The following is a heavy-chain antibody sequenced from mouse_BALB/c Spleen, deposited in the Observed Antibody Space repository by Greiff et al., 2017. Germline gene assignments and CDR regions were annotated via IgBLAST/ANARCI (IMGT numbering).Heavy chain of an antibody. J-gene: IGHJ4*01. D-gene: IGHD1-1*01. CDR1: GFTFSSYG. Sequence: VQLKESGGDLVKPGGSLKLSCAASGFTFSSYGMSWVRQTPDKRLEWVATISSGGSYTYYPDSVKGRFTISRDNAKNTLYLQMSSLKSEDTAMYYCARRYGSSYDAMDYWGQGTSVTVSS. V-gene: IGHV5-6*01. CDR2: ISSGGSYT. CDR3: ARRYGSSYDAMDY.